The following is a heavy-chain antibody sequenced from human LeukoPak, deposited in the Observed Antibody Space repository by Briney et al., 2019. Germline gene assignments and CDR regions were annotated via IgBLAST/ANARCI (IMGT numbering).Heavy chain of an antibody. CDR1: GFTFSSYW. V-gene: IGHV3-15*07. CDR2: IKSKTDGGTT. D-gene: IGHD5-12*01. CDR3: TTLSLYSGYDQFDY. J-gene: IGHJ4*02. Sequence: SGGSLRLSCAASGFTFSSYWMNWARQAPGKGLEWVGRIKSKTDGGTTDYAAPVKGRFTISRDDSKNTLYLQVNSLKTEDTAVYYCTTLSLYSGYDQFDYWGQGTLVTVSS.